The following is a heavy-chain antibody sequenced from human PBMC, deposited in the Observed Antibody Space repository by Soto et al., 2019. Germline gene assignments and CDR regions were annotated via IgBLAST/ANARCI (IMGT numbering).Heavy chain of an antibody. D-gene: IGHD2-2*01. V-gene: IGHV3-23*01. CDR3: ASRTRYYNMDV. Sequence: EGQLLESGGGLEQPGGSLRLSCAASGFTFSNYAMSWVRQAPGKGLEWVSVISGGGENTFYTDSVKGRFTISRDNSKNTLYLQMNSLRFDDTAVYYCASRTRYYNMDVWGQGTTVTVSS. J-gene: IGHJ6*02. CDR2: ISGGGENT. CDR1: GFTFSNYA.